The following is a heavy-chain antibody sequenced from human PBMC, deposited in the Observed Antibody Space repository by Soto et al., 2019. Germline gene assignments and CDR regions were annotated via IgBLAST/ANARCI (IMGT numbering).Heavy chain of an antibody. Sequence: SGGSLRLSCAASGFTFSSFAMSWVRQAPGKGLEWVSTISGSGGNTNHADSVKGRFTISRDNSKNTLYLQMNSLRAEDTAVYYCAKDLPDYGDYLVGYWGQGTLVTVSS. CDR3: AKDLPDYGDYLVGY. CDR1: GFTFSSFA. CDR2: ISGSGGNT. D-gene: IGHD4-17*01. J-gene: IGHJ4*02. V-gene: IGHV3-23*01.